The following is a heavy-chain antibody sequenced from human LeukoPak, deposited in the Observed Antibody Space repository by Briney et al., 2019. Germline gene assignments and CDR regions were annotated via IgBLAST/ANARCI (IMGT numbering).Heavy chain of an antibody. Sequence: GGSLRLSCAASGFTVSSNYMSWVRQAPGKGLEWVSVIYSGGSTYYADSVKGRFTISRDNSKNTLYLQMNSLRAEDTAVYFCARRSPYSDAFDIWGQGTMVTVSS. V-gene: IGHV3-53*01. CDR1: GFTVSSNY. CDR3: ARRSPYSDAFDI. J-gene: IGHJ3*02. CDR2: IYSGGST. D-gene: IGHD2-21*01.